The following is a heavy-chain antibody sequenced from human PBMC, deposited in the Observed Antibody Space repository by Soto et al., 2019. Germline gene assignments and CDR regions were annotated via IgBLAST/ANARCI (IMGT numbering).Heavy chain of an antibody. D-gene: IGHD3-22*01. CDR3: ARGDYHDTSGPFSDAFDV. J-gene: IGHJ3*01. CDR2: ISGSGLST. CDR1: GFTFSSYA. V-gene: IGHV3-23*01. Sequence: PGGSLRLSCAASGFTFSSYAMSWVRQAPGKGLEWVSSISGSGLSTYYADSVKGRFTISRDNAKNSLYLQMNSLRAEDTAVYYCARGDYHDTSGPFSDAFDVWGQGTMVTVSS.